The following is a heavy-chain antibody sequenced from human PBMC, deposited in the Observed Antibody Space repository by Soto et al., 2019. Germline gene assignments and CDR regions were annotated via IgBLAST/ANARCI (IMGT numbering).Heavy chain of an antibody. Sequence: GGSLRLSCAASGFSFSTYAMNWVRQAPGKGLEWVSYISSSSSTIYYADSVKGRFTISRDNAKNSLYLQMNSLRAEDTAVYYCARDLNLGSFDYWGQGTLVTVSS. CDR1: GFSFSTYA. CDR2: ISSSSSTI. CDR3: ARDLNLGSFDY. J-gene: IGHJ4*02. V-gene: IGHV3-48*01.